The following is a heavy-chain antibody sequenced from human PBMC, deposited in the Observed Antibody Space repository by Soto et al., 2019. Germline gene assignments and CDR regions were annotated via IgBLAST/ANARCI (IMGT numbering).Heavy chain of an antibody. Sequence: PSETLSLTCTVSGGSISSSSYYWGWIRQPPGKGLEWIGSIYYSGSTYYNPSLKSRVTISVDTSKNQFSLKLSSVTAADTAVYYCARRITKHAGFDYWGQGTLVTVSS. V-gene: IGHV4-39*01. D-gene: IGHD3-10*01. CDR3: ARRITKHAGFDY. J-gene: IGHJ4*02. CDR1: GGSISSSSYY. CDR2: IYYSGST.